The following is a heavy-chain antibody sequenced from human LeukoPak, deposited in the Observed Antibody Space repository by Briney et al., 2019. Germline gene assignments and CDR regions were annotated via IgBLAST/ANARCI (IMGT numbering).Heavy chain of an antibody. V-gene: IGHV3-23*01. J-gene: IGHJ4*02. CDR3: AKDGTGYSSGWYPYYFDY. Sequence: GGSVKLSCAASGFTFSGYAMSWVRQAPGQGLEWVSAISGSGGSTYYAGSVKGRFTISRDNSKNTVYLQMNSLRAEDTAVYYCAKDGTGYSSGWYPYYFDYWGQGTLVTVSS. D-gene: IGHD6-19*01. CDR1: GFTFSGYA. CDR2: ISGSGGST.